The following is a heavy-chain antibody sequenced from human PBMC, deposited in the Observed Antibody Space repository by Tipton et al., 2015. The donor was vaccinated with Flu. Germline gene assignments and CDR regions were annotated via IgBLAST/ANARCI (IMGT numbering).Heavy chain of an antibody. D-gene: IGHD2-15*01. CDR1: GGSISSHY. J-gene: IGHJ4*02. V-gene: IGHV4-59*11. CDR2: IYFTGST. CDR3: ARGSGSPSY. Sequence: TLSLTCTVSGGSISSHYWSWIRQPPGKGLEWIGYIYFTGSTNYNPSLKSRVTISVDMSKNQFSLRLTSVAAADTAVYYCARGSGSPSYWGQGTLVTVSS.